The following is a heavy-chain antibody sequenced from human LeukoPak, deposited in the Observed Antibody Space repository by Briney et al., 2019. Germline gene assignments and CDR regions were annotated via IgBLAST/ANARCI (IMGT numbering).Heavy chain of an antibody. V-gene: IGHV1-69*06. CDR3: ARSRLLYDSSGPRGEYFQH. CDR2: IIPIFGTA. D-gene: IGHD3-22*01. CDR1: GYTFTGYY. Sequence: VASVKVSCKASGYTFTGYYMHWVRQAPGQGLEWMGGIIPIFGTANYAQKFQGRVTITADKSTSTAYMELSSLRSEDTAVYYCARSRLLYDSSGPRGEYFQHWGQGTLVTVSS. J-gene: IGHJ1*01.